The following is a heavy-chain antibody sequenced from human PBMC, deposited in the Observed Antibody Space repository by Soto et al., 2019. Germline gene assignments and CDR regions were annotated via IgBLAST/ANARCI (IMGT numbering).Heavy chain of an antibody. V-gene: IGHV3-23*01. CDR1: GFTFSSYA. CDR2: ISGSGGST. D-gene: IGHD4-17*01. J-gene: IGHJ5*02. Sequence: GGSLRLSCAASGFTFSSYAMSWVRQAPGKGLEWVSAISGSGGSTYYADSVKGRFTISRDNSKNTLYLQMNSLRAEDTAVYYCAKDPYGDYVLSPPNFDPWGQGTLVTVSS. CDR3: AKDPYGDYVLSPPNFDP.